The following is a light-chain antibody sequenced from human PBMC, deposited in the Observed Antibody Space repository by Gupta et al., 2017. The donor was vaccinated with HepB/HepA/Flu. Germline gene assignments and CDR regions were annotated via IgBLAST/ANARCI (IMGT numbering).Light chain of an antibody. CDR1: SSDVGGYNY. J-gene: IGLJ2*01. Sequence: QSALTQPPSAPGSPGQSVTISCTGTSSDVGGYNYVSWYQQHPGKAPNLMIYEVSKRPSGVPDRFSGSKSGNTASLTVSGLQTEDEAVYYCTSYAGSNNPVLFGGGTKLTVL. CDR2: EVS. CDR3: TSYAGSNNPVL. V-gene: IGLV2-8*01.